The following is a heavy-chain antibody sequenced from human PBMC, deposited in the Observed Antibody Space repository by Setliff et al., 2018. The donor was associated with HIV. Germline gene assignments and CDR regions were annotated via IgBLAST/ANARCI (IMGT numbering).Heavy chain of an antibody. J-gene: IGHJ4*02. Sequence: LSLTCSVSGGSISNFYWSWIRQPPGKGLEWVGHIYSTGDTNYNPSLKSRVTLSADTSKNQLSLSLTSVTAADTAVYYCAGGRYFRDISDSRFDFWGQGMLVTVSS. D-gene: IGHD2-21*02. CDR3: AGGRYFRDISDSRFDF. CDR1: GGSISNFY. CDR2: IYSTGDT. V-gene: IGHV4-4*07.